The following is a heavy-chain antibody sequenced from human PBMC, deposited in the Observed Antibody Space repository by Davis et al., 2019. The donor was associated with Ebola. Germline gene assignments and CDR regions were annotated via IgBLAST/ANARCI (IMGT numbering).Heavy chain of an antibody. CDR3: ARQMGPIGYFDY. CDR1: GFSFTTYW. V-gene: IGHV5-51*01. J-gene: IGHJ4*02. Sequence: GESLKISCKSSGFSFTTYWIGWVRQMPGKGLEWMGIIYPGDSHTTYNPSFQGQVTISADKSISTAYLQWSSLKASDTAMYYCARQMGPIGYFDYWGQGTLVTVSS. D-gene: IGHD2-8*01. CDR2: IYPGDSHT.